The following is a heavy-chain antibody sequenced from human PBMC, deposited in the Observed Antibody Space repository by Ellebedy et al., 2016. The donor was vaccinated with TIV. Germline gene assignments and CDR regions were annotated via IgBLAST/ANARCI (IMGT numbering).Heavy chain of an antibody. CDR2: INPSGGST. Sequence: ASVKVSCXASGYTFTGYYMHWVRQAPGQGLEWMGIINPSGGSTSYAQKFQGRVTMTRDTSTSTVYMELSSLRSEDTAVYYCAREMEVDGGADYWGQGTLVTVSS. CDR3: AREMEVDGGADY. J-gene: IGHJ4*02. V-gene: IGHV1-46*01. D-gene: IGHD2-8*01. CDR1: GYTFTGYY.